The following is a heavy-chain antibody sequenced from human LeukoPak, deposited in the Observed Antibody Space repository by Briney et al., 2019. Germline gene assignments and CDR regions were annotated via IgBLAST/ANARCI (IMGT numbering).Heavy chain of an antibody. CDR3: ARARWELLDAFDI. CDR2: ISYDGSNK. Sequence: GGSLRLSCAASGFTFSSYTMHWVRQAPGKGLEWVAVISYDGSNKYYADSVKGRFTISRDNSKNTLYLQMNSLRAEDTAVYYCARARWELLDAFDIWGQGTMVTVSS. J-gene: IGHJ3*02. CDR1: GFTFSSYT. D-gene: IGHD1-26*01. V-gene: IGHV3-30-3*01.